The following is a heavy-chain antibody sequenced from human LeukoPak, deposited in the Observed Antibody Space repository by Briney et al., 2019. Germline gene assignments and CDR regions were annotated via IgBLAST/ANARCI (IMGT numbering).Heavy chain of an antibody. CDR2: INHSGST. Sequence: SETLSLTCAVYGGSFSGYYWSWIRQPPGKGLEWIGEINHSGSTNYNPSLKSRVTISVDTSKTQFSLKLSSVTAADTAVYYCARAHRYWCGGSCSKAPRYWGQGTLGNVPS. J-gene: IGHJ4*01. D-gene: IGHD2-15*01. V-gene: IGHV4-34*01. CDR3: ARAHRYWCGGSCSKAPRY. CDR1: GGSFSGYY.